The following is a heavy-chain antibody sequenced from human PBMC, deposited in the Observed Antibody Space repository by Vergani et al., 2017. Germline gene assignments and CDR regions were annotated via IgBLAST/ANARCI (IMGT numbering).Heavy chain of an antibody. D-gene: IGHD5-24*01. J-gene: IGHJ6*02. CDR2: ISYDGSNK. CDR1: GFTFSSYS. CDR3: ATARWLQIRRYGMDV. V-gene: IGHV3-30*03. Sequence: VQLVESGGGLVQPGGSLRLSCAASGFTFSSYSMNWVRQAPGKGLEWVAVISYDGSNKYYADSVKGRFTISRDNSKNTLYLQMNSLRAEDTAVYYCATARWLQIRRYGMDVWGQGTTVTVSS.